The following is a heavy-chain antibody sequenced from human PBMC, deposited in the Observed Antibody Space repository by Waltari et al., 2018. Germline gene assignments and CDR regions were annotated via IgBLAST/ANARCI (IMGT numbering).Heavy chain of an antibody. D-gene: IGHD3-3*01. CDR3: ARDRRHTIFGVVSLFDY. V-gene: IGHV4-38-2*02. Sequence: QVQLQESGPGLVKPSETLSLTCAVSGYSISSGYFWGWIRQPPGKGLEWIGSVYHTGSTYYNPSLKSRVTISVDMSKTQFSLELTSVTAADTAVYYCARDRRHTIFGVVSLFDYWGQGALVTVSS. CDR2: VYHTGST. J-gene: IGHJ4*02. CDR1: GYSISSGYF.